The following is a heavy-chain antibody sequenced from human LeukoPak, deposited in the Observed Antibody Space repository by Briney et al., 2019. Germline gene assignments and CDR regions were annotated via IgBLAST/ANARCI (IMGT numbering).Heavy chain of an antibody. CDR1: GYNFTSFG. J-gene: IGHJ5*02. Sequence: GSVKVSCKAAGYNFTSFGISWVRQAPGQGLEWMGWFYPYNGNTNYAQKLQGRATLTRDMSTSTDYLELSSLRSEDTAVYYCARDNSVRDEAWWFNPWGQGTLVTVSS. D-gene: IGHD5-24*01. CDR2: FYPYNGNT. V-gene: IGHV1-18*01. CDR3: ARDNSVRDEAWWFNP.